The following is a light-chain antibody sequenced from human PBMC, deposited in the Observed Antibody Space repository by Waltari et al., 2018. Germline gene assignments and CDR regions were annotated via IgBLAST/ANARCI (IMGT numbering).Light chain of an antibody. CDR2: YKSDSDK. J-gene: IGLJ3*02. CDR3: MIWHSSAWV. V-gene: IGLV5-45*03. CDR1: SGINVGTYR. Sequence: QAVLTQPSSLSASPGASASLTCTLRSGINVGTYRIYWYQQKPGSPPQYLLRYKSDSDKQQGSGVPSRFSGSKEASANAGILLISGLLSEDEADYYCMIWHSSAWVFGGGTKLTVL.